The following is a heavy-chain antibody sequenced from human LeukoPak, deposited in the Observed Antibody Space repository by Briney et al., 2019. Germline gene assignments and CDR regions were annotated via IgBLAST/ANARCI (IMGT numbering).Heavy chain of an antibody. Sequence: GRSLRLSCAASGFTFSSNAIHWVRQAPGKGLEWVAEISYDGGNTYYADSAKGRFTISRDNSKNTLYLQMNSLRAEDTAVYYCAKEGTGIHFDYWGQGTLVTVSS. J-gene: IGHJ4*02. CDR2: ISYDGGNT. V-gene: IGHV3-30-3*01. D-gene: IGHD1-1*01. CDR3: AKEGTGIHFDY. CDR1: GFTFSSNA.